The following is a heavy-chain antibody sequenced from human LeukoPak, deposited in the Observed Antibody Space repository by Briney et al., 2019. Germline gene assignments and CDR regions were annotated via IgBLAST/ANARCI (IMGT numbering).Heavy chain of an antibody. V-gene: IGHV1-24*01. CDR3: ATQLGGRWFGELLDYYYYGMDV. D-gene: IGHD3-10*01. Sequence: ASVKVSCKVSGYTLTELSMHWVRQAPGKGLEWMGGFDPEDGETIYAQKFQGRVTMTEDTSTDTAYMELSSLRSEDTAVYYCATQLGGRWFGELLDYYYYGMDVWGQGTMVTVSS. CDR2: FDPEDGET. J-gene: IGHJ6*02. CDR1: GYTLTELS.